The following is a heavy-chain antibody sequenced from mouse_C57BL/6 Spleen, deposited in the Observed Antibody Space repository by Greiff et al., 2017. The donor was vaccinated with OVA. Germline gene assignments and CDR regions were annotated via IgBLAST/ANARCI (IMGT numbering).Heavy chain of an antibody. D-gene: IGHD1-1*01. V-gene: IGHV7-1*01. Sequence: EVKVVESGGGLVQSGRSLRLSCATSGFTFSDFYMEWVRQAPGKGPEWIAASRNKANDYTTEYSASVKGRFIASRDTSQSILYLQMNALRAEDTAIYYCARDGPHYYGSSYGYFDVWGTGTTVTVSS. CDR3: ARDGPHYYGSSYGYFDV. CDR2: SRNKANDYTT. J-gene: IGHJ1*03. CDR1: GFTFSDFY.